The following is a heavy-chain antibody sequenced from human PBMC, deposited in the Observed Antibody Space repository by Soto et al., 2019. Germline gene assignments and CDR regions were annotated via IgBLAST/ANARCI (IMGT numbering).Heavy chain of an antibody. CDR1: GYTFTTQC. CDR3: AKGNSSWVSWFDP. CDR2: INPTTGAA. Sequence: ASVKVSCKASGYTFTTQCLHWVRQAPGEGLEWTGWINPTTGAASYAQKFQGRVTMTRDTSMSTAYLEVSSLRPDDTAVYYCAKGNSSWVSWFDPWGQETVVTV. D-gene: IGHD6-19*01. J-gene: IGHJ5*02. V-gene: IGHV1-2*02.